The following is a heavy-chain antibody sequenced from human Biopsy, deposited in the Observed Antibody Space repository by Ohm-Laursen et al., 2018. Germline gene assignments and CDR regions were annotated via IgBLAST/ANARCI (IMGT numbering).Heavy chain of an antibody. CDR3: AKDHFPGNSQWDAFDI. CDR2: TGTTT. Sequence: SHRLSCAASGFIFSNYAMSWVRQAPGKVLEWVSGTGTTTHYADSVEGRFTISRDNSKNTLYLQMNSLRADDTAVYYCAKDHFPGNSQWDAFDIWGQGTTVTVSS. CDR1: GFIFSNYA. V-gene: IGHV3-23*01. J-gene: IGHJ3*02. D-gene: IGHD4-23*01.